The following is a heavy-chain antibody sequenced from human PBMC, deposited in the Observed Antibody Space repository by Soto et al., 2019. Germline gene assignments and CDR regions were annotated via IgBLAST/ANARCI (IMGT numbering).Heavy chain of an antibody. V-gene: IGHV3-48*01. CDR3: ARGTYGDYDF. D-gene: IGHD4-17*01. J-gene: IGHJ4*02. Sequence: GGSLRLSCAASGFTFSSYSMNWVRQAPGKGLEWVSYISSSSSTIYYADSVKGRFTISRDNAKNSLYLQMNSLRAEDTAVYYCARGTYGDYDFWGQGTLVTVSS. CDR2: ISSSSSTI. CDR1: GFTFSSYS.